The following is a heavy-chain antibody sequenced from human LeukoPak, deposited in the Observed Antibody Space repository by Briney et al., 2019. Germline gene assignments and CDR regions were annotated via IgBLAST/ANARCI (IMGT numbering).Heavy chain of an antibody. CDR3: ARETCSGGSCYFDY. Sequence: GASVKVSCKASGYIFTSYGISWVRQAPGQGLEWMGWISAYNGDTKYAQKVQGRVTMTTDTSTSTAYMELRSLRSDDTAVYYCARETCSGGSCYFDYWGQGTLVTVPS. CDR1: GYIFTSYG. D-gene: IGHD2-15*01. CDR2: ISAYNGDT. J-gene: IGHJ4*02. V-gene: IGHV1-18*01.